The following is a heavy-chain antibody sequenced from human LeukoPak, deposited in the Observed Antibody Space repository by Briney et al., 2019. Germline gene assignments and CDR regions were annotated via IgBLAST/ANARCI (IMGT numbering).Heavy chain of an antibody. J-gene: IGHJ4*02. D-gene: IGHD3-22*01. Sequence: ASVKVSCKASGYTFTNYAMNWVRQAPGQGLEWMGWINTNTGNPTYAQGFTGRFVFSLDTSVSTAYLQISSLKAEVTAVYYCARDPNHYYDSSGYYGDCWGQGTLVTVSS. CDR3: ARDPNHYYDSSGYYGDC. V-gene: IGHV7-4-1*02. CDR2: INTNTGNP. CDR1: GYTFTNYA.